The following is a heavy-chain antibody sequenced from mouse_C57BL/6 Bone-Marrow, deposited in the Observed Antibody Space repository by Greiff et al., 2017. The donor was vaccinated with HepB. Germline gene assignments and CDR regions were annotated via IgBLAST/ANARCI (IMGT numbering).Heavy chain of an antibody. J-gene: IGHJ1*03. CDR1: GFTFSSYA. V-gene: IGHV5-9-1*02. CDR3: TRVGDGYYVRWYFDV. D-gene: IGHD2-3*01. CDR2: ISSGGDYI. Sequence: EVMLVESGEGLVKPGGSLKLSCAASGFTFSSYAMSWVRQTPEKRLEWVAYISSGGDYIYYADTVKGRFTISRDNARNTLYLQMSSLKSEDTAMYYCTRVGDGYYVRWYFDVWGTGTTLTVSS.